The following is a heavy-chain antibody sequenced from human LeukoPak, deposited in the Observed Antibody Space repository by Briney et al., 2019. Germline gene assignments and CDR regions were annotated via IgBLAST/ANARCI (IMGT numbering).Heavy chain of an antibody. CDR2: ISYDGSNK. V-gene: IGHV3-30*14. D-gene: IGHD7-27*01. J-gene: IGHJ6*02. CDR1: GFTFSSYA. CDR3: ARVWAGYYYGMDV. Sequence: GGSLRLSCAASGFTFSSYAMHWVRQAPGKGLEWVAVISYDGSNKYYADSVKGRFTISRDNSKNTLYLQMNSLRAEDTAVYYCARVWAGYYYGMDVWGQGTTVTVSS.